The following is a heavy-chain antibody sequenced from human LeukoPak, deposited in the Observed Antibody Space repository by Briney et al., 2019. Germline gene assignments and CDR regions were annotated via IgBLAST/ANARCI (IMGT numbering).Heavy chain of an antibody. V-gene: IGHV3-30*04. CDR3: ARGSLFGESSQSLFDF. J-gene: IGHJ4*02. CDR1: EFTFRNYA. Sequence: GKSLRLSCAASEFTFRNYAIHWVRQAPSKGLEWVGVISFDGRNYYYADSVKGRFSISRDSSKNTLYLQINSLRAEDTAVYYCARGSLFGESSQSLFDFWGQGTLVPVSS. D-gene: IGHD3-10*01. CDR2: ISFDGRNY.